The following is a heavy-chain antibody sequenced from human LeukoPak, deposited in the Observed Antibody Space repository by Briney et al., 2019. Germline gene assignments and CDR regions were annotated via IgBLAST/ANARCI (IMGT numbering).Heavy chain of an antibody. CDR1: GDSVSANGAA. CDR2: TYYRSKWYN. V-gene: IGHV6-1*01. Sequence: HSQTLSLTCAISGDSVSANGAAWNWIRQSPSRGLEWLGRTYYRSKWYNDYAVSVKSRITINPDTPKNQFSLQLNSVTPEDTAVYYCARVPYYDFQADAFDIWGQGTMVTVSS. J-gene: IGHJ3*02. CDR3: ARVPYYDFQADAFDI. D-gene: IGHD3-3*01.